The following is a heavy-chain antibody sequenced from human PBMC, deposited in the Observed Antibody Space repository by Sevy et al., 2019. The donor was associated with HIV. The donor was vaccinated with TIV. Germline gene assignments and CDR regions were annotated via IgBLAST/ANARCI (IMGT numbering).Heavy chain of an antibody. CDR3: ANDSSYCSGGSCNSEYFQH. J-gene: IGHJ1*01. Sequence: GGSLRLSCAASGFSFSNYGVHWVRQAPGRGLEWVALISYDGSNEDYADSVKGRFTISRDNYKNTLYLQMNSLRAEDTAVYYCANDSSYCSGGSCNSEYFQHWGQGTLVTVSS. V-gene: IGHV3-30*18. CDR2: ISYDGSNE. D-gene: IGHD2-15*01. CDR1: GFSFSNYG.